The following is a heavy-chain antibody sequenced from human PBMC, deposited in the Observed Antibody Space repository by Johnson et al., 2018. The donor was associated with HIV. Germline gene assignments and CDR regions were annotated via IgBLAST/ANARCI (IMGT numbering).Heavy chain of an antibody. J-gene: IGHJ3*02. V-gene: IGHV3-11*04. CDR1: GFTFSDYY. CDR3: ARVGPRSKGGPVDAFDI. D-gene: IGHD3-16*01. CDR2: ISSSGSTI. Sequence: QEQLVESGGGLVNPGGSLRLSCAASGFTFSDYYMSWIRQAPGKGLERVSYISSSGSTIYYADSVKGRFTISRDNAKNSLFLQMSSLRSEDTAVYYCARVGPRSKGGPVDAFDIWGQGTMFTVAS.